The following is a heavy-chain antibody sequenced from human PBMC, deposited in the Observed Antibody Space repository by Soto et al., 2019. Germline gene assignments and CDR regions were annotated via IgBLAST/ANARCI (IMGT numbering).Heavy chain of an antibody. V-gene: IGHV1-3*01. D-gene: IGHD6-19*01. CDR2: INAGNGDT. CDR1: GYTFTSYA. CDR3: ASGLLVAGTFYYGMDV. Sequence: RASVKVSCKASGYTFTSYAMHWVRQAPGQRLEWMGWINAGNGDTKFSEKFQGRVTIIRDTSATTAYMELSSLRSEDTAVYYCASGLLVAGTFYYGMDVWGQGTTVTVSS. J-gene: IGHJ6*02.